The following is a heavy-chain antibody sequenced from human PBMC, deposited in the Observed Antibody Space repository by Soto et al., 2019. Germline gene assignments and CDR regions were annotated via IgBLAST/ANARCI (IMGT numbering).Heavy chain of an antibody. CDR3: ARAYSSGWYGGGVY. CDR2: IKQDGSEK. V-gene: IGHV3-7*01. Sequence: GGSLRLSCAASGFTFSSYWMSWVRQAPGKGLEWVANIKQDGSEKYYVDSVKGRFTISRDNAKNSLYLQMNSLRAEDTAVYYCARAYSSGWYGGGVYWGQGTLVTVSS. CDR1: GFTFSSYW. D-gene: IGHD6-19*01. J-gene: IGHJ4*02.